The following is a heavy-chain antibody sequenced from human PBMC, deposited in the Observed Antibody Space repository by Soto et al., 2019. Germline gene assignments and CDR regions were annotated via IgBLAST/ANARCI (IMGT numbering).Heavy chain of an antibody. V-gene: IGHV1-2*04. Sequence: GAPVKVLWKASGNNFPGFYMHWGRPAPGQGPEGVGWINPYRGGTNYAQKFQGWVTMTRDTSISTAYRELSRLRSDDTAVYYCARDTKELRYFDWPSWYMDVWGKGTTVTVSS. D-gene: IGHD3-9*01. J-gene: IGHJ6*03. CDR2: INPYRGGT. CDR1: GNNFPGFY. CDR3: ARDTKELRYFDWPSWYMDV.